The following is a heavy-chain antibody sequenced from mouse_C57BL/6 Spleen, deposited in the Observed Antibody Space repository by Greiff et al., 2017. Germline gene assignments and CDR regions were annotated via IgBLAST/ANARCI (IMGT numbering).Heavy chain of an antibody. J-gene: IGHJ2*01. CDR3: ARDGVYYGSSYPYYFDY. CDR1: GYTFTDYY. V-gene: IGHV1-77*01. Sequence: QVQLQQSGAELVKPGASVKISCKASGYTFTDYYINWVKQRPGQGLEWIGKIGPGSGSTYYNEKFKGKATLTADKSSSTAYMQRSSLTSEDSAVYCCARDGVYYGSSYPYYFDYWGQGTTLTVSS. CDR2: IGPGSGST. D-gene: IGHD1-1*01.